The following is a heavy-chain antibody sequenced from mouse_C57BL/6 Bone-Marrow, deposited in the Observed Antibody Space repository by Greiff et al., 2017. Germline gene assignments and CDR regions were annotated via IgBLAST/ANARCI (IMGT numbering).Heavy chain of an antibody. D-gene: IGHD2-3*01. J-gene: IGHJ2*01. Sequence: VQLQESGAELARPGASVKLSCKASGYTFTSYGISWVKQRTGQGLEWIGEIYPRSGNTYYNEKFKGKATLTADKSSSTAYMELRSLTSEDSAVYFCARSGYYWDYFDDWGQGTTLTVSS. V-gene: IGHV1-81*01. CDR2: IYPRSGNT. CDR1: GYTFTSYG. CDR3: ARSGYYWDYFDD.